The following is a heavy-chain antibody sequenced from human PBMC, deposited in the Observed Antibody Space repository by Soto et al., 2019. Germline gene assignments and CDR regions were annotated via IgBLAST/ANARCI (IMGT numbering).Heavy chain of an antibody. V-gene: IGHV3-21*01. CDR1: GFTFSSHS. Sequence: GGSLRLSCAASGFTFSSHSMNWVRQAPGKGLEWVSSITSSSSYINYADSVKGRFTISRDNAKTSLYLQMNSLRAEDSGLYYCTRGPRPISTGTGAYWGQGTQVTVSS. CDR3: TRGPRPISTGTGAY. D-gene: IGHD3-10*01. J-gene: IGHJ4*02. CDR2: ITSSSSYI.